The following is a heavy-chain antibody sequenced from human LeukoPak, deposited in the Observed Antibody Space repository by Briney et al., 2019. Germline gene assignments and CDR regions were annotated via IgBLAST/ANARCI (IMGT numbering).Heavy chain of an antibody. CDR2: IYHSGST. D-gene: IGHD3-10*01. J-gene: IGHJ4*02. Sequence: SETLSLTCTVSGYPISTGYYWGWIRQPPGKGLEWIGSIYHSGSTYYNPSLKSRITISVDTSKNQFSLKLTSVTAADTAVYYCAKVLDYYGSGIYSFDYWGQGTLVTVSS. CDR1: GYPISTGYY. CDR3: AKVLDYYGSGIYSFDY. V-gene: IGHV4-38-2*02.